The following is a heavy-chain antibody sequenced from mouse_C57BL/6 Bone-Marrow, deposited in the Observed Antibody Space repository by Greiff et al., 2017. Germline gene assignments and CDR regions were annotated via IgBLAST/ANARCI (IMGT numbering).Heavy chain of an antibody. CDR1: GFSLTSYG. CDR2: IWSGGST. CDR3: AKMTAQATYFDY. Sequence: QVQLKESGPGLVQPSQSLSITCTVSGFSLTSYGVHWVRQPPGKGLEWLGVIWSGGSTDYNAAFISRLSISKDNSKSQVFFKMNSLQADDTAIYYCAKMTAQATYFDYWGQGTTLTVSS. D-gene: IGHD3-2*02. V-gene: IGHV2-4*01. J-gene: IGHJ2*01.